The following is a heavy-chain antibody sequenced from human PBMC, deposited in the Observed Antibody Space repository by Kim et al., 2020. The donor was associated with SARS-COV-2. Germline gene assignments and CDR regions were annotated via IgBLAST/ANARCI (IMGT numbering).Heavy chain of an antibody. D-gene: IGHD6-19*01. CDR3: AKRRGGVQSGWYHSGAFEI. CDR1: GFTFSSYA. CDR2: ISGSGGST. V-gene: IGHV3-23*01. Sequence: GGSLRLSCAASGFTFSSYAMSWVRQAPGKGLEWVSAISGSGGSTYYADSVKGRFTISRDNSKNTLYLQMNSLRAEDTAVYYCAKRRGGVQSGWYHSGAFEIWDRGTMVSIYS. J-gene: IGHJ3*02.